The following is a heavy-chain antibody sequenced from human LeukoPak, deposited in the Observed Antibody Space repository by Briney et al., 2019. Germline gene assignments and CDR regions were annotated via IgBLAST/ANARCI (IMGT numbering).Heavy chain of an antibody. CDR2: IYYSGST. CDR1: GGSISSYY. V-gene: IGHV4-59*01. J-gene: IGHJ4*02. Sequence: SETLSLTCTVSGGSISSYYWSWIRQPPGKGLEWIGYIYYSGSTNYNPSLKSRVTISVDTSKNQSSLKLSSVTAADTAVYYCASRDSSGYYLYDYWGQGTLVTVSS. D-gene: IGHD3-22*01. CDR3: ASRDSSGYYLYDY.